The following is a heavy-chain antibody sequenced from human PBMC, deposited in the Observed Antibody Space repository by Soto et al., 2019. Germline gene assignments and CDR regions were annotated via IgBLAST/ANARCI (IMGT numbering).Heavy chain of an antibody. D-gene: IGHD3-3*01. CDR1: GYRFTSYW. CDR2: IYPGDSDT. J-gene: IGHJ6*02. CDR3: AKEVNLDFWGPYYYYGMDV. Sequence: PGESLKISCKGSGYRFTSYWIAWVRQMPGKGLEWMGIIYPGDSDTRYGPSFQGQVTISADKSISTAFLQMNSLRAEDTAVYYCAKEVNLDFWGPYYYYGMDVWGQGTTVTVSS. V-gene: IGHV5-51*01.